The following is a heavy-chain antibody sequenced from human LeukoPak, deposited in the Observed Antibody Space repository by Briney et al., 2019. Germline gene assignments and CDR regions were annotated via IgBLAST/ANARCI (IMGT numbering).Heavy chain of an antibody. CDR2: TYYRSKWYN. CDR1: GDSVSSNSAA. V-gene: IGHV6-1*01. J-gene: IGHJ5*02. Sequence: SQTLSLTCAISGDSVSSNSAAWNWIRQSPSRGLEWLVRTYYRSKWYNDYAVSVKSRITINPDTSKNQFSLELNSVTPEDTAVYYCARDGPRGYSYGLYSSSWYWFDPWGQGTLVTVSS. CDR3: ARDGPRGYSYGLYSSSWYWFDP. D-gene: IGHD5-18*01.